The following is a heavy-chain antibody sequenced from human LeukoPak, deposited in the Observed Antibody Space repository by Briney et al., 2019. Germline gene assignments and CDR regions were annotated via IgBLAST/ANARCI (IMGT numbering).Heavy chain of an antibody. D-gene: IGHD6-19*01. Sequence: SETLSFTCAVSGGSISTNNYYWGWIRQPPGKGLEWIGSIYYTGSTYYNPSLKSRVTISVDTSKKQFSLKLSSVTAADTALYYCARHVQLGIAVAGHFDYWGQGTLVTVSS. CDR1: GGSISTNNYY. V-gene: IGHV4-39*01. J-gene: IGHJ4*02. CDR2: IYYTGST. CDR3: ARHVQLGIAVAGHFDY.